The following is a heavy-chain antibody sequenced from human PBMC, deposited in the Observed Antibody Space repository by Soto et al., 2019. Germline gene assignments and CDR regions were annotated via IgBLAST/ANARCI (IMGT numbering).Heavy chain of an antibody. J-gene: IGHJ4*02. V-gene: IGHV3-30-3*01. D-gene: IGHD6-19*01. Sequence: QVQLVESGGGVVQPGRSLRLSCAASGFTFSSYAMHWVRQAPGKGLEWVAVISYDGSNKYYADSVKGRFTISRDNSKNTLYLQMNSLRAEDRAVYYCARDRDNSYSSGWYYFDYWGQGTLVTVSS. CDR2: ISYDGSNK. CDR3: ARDRDNSYSSGWYYFDY. CDR1: GFTFSSYA.